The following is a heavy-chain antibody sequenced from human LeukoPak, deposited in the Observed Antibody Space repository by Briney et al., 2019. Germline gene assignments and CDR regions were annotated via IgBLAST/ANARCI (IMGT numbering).Heavy chain of an antibody. J-gene: IGHJ3*02. V-gene: IGHV3-53*01. CDR3: ARDRRRLRGMNGNGDAFDI. CDR1: GFSVGGNY. Sequence: GGALRLSCAASGFSVGGNYISWVRQAPGKGLEWVSMIYSDGSIFHADSVKGRFTMSRDNSRNTLDLQMNSLRVEDTAVYFCARDRRRLRGMNGNGDAFDIWGQGTMVTVSS. D-gene: IGHD1-1*01. CDR2: IYSDGSI.